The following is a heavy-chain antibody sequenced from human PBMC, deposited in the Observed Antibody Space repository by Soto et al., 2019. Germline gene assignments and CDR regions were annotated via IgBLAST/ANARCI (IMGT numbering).Heavy chain of an antibody. V-gene: IGHV4-39*01. Sequence: QLQLQESGPGLVKPSETLSLTCNVPGGAINSETYYWAWIRQPPGKGLEWIGSIYYSGTTYYNPSHKRRVTISVDTSKNQFSLRLSSVTAADTAVYYCARHGNGYSYGMDVWGQGTTVTVSS. CDR2: IYYSGTT. D-gene: IGHD2-21*01. CDR1: GGAINSETYY. J-gene: IGHJ6*02. CDR3: ARHGNGYSYGMDV.